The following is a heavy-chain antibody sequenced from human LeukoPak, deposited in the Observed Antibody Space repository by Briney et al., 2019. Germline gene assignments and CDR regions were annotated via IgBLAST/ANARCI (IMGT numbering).Heavy chain of an antibody. Sequence: PGGSLRLSCAASGFTFSDYYMSWIRQAPGKGLEWVSYVSSSGSTIYYADSVKGRFTISRDNAKNSLYLQMNSLRAEDTAVYYCARVGRYCSSTSCYTDYWGQGTLVTVSS. D-gene: IGHD2-2*02. CDR3: ARVGRYCSSTSCYTDY. J-gene: IGHJ4*02. CDR2: VSSSGSTI. V-gene: IGHV3-11*01. CDR1: GFTFSDYY.